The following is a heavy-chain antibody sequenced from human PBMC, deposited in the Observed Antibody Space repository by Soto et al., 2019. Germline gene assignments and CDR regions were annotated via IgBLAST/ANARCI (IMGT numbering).Heavy chain of an antibody. J-gene: IGHJ3*02. CDR3: ARHTDCGSGSSCLGSDNMDTDAFDI. V-gene: IGHV4-39*01. Sequence: SETLSLTCAVYGGSFSGYYWGWIRQPPGKGLEWIGSIYYSGYTYYNPSLKSRVTISVDTSKNQFSLKLSSVTAADTAVYYCARHTDCGSGSSCLGSDNMDTDAFDIWGQGTMVTVSS. CDR1: GGSFSGYY. CDR2: IYYSGYT. D-gene: IGHD3-10*01.